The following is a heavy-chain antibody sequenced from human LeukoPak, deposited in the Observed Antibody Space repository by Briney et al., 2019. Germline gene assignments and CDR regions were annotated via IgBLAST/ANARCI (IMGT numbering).Heavy chain of an antibody. CDR1: GYLFTGYY. V-gene: IGHV1-2*02. J-gene: IGHJ4*02. D-gene: IGHD1-26*01. CDR3: ARDRVYSGSYYDY. Sequence: ASVKVSCKASGYLFTGYYIHWVRQAPGQGLEWMGWINPNSGGTNYAQKLQGRVTMTTDTSTSTAYMELRSLRSDDTAVYYCARDRVYSGSYYDYWGQGTLVTVSS. CDR2: INPNSGGT.